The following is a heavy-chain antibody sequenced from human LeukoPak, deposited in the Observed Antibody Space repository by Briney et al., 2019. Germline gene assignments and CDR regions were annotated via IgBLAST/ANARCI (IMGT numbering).Heavy chain of an antibody. CDR2: IYYTGNT. Sequence: KTSETLSLTCTVSGASMGSGTYPWSWIRQHPGKGLEWIGYIYYTGNTGYNPSLKSRVTLSVDTSKRQFSLNLSSVTAADTAVYYCARGPSGGDAFDIWGQGTMVIVSS. J-gene: IGHJ3*02. CDR1: GASMGSGTYP. D-gene: IGHD2-15*01. V-gene: IGHV4-31*03. CDR3: ARGPSGGDAFDI.